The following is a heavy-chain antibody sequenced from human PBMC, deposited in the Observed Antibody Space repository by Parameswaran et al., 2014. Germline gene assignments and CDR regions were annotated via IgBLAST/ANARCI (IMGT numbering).Heavy chain of an antibody. Sequence: WVRQAPGQGLEWMGRIIPILGIANYAQKFQGRVTITADKSTSTAYMELSSLRSEDTAVYYCARWRRLHYGYYYYGMDVWGQGTTVTVSS. CDR2: IIPILGIA. V-gene: IGHV1-69*02. CDR3: ARWRRLHYGYYYYGMDV. J-gene: IGHJ6*02. D-gene: IGHD3-16*01.